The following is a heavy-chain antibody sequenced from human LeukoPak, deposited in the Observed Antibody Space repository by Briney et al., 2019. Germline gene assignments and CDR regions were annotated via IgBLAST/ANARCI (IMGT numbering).Heavy chain of an antibody. Sequence: PSETLSLTCTVSGGSISSSSYYWGWIRQPPGKGLEWIGSIYYSGSTYYNPSLKSRVTISVDTSKNQFSLKLGSVTAADTAVYYCARQAPGYSYGYVYWGQGTLVTVSS. CDR2: IYYSGST. J-gene: IGHJ4*02. CDR3: ARQAPGYSYGYVY. CDR1: GGSISSSSYY. V-gene: IGHV4-39*01. D-gene: IGHD5-18*01.